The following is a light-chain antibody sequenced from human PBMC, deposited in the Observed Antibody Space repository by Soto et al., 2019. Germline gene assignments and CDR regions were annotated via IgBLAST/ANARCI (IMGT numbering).Light chain of an antibody. CDR3: AAWDLSLSAVV. CDR2: ENY. CDR1: SSNIGSKY. V-gene: IGLV1-51*02. J-gene: IGLJ3*02. Sequence: QSVLTQPPSVAAAPGQKVTISCSGTSSNIGSKYVSWYQQVPGTAPQLLIFENYKRPSGIPDRFSGYKSGTSATRAITGLQTGDEADYYCAAWDLSLSAVVFGGGTKLTVL.